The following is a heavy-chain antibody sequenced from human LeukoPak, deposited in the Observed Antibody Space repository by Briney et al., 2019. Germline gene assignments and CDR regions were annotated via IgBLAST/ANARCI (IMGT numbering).Heavy chain of an antibody. V-gene: IGHV4-30-4*01. J-gene: IGHJ4*02. CDR2: IYYSGST. CDR1: GGSISSGDYY. D-gene: IGHD3-10*01. Sequence: SQTLSLTCTVSGGSISSGDYYWSGIRQPPGKGLEWIGYIYYSGSTYYNPSLKSRVTISVDTSKNQFSLKLSSVTAADTAVYYCARGRPSPFGELAYYFDYWGQGTLVTVSS. CDR3: ARGRPSPFGELAYYFDY.